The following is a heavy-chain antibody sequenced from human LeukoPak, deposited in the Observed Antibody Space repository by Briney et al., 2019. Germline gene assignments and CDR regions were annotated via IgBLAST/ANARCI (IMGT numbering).Heavy chain of an antibody. CDR3: ARDIKDIAGDTTFDY. J-gene: IGHJ4*02. V-gene: IGHV3-7*01. D-gene: IGHD1-20*01. Sequence: GGSLRLSCAASGFTFSSYWMSWVRQAPGKGLEWVANIKQDGSEKYYVDSVKGRFTISRDNAKNSLYLQMNSLRAEDTAVYYCARDIKDIAGDTTFDYWGQGTLVTVSS. CDR2: IKQDGSEK. CDR1: GFTFSSYW.